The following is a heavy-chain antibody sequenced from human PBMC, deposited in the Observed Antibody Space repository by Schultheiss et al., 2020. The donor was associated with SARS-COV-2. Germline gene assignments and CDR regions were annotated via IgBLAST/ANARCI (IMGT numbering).Heavy chain of an antibody. V-gene: IGHV1-8*03. J-gene: IGHJ6*02. CDR2: MNPNSGNT. Sequence: ASVKVSCKASGYTFTSYDINWVRQATGQGLEWMGWMNPNSGNTGYAQKFQGRVTITRNTSISTAYMELSSLKPEDTAVYSCAKDQVEYYYYGMDVWGQGTTVTVSS. CDR3: AKDQVEYYYYGMDV. CDR1: GYTFTSYD. D-gene: IGHD2/OR15-2a*01.